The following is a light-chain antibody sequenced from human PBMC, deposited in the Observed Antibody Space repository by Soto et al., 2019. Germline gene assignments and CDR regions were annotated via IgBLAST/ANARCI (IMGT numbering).Light chain of an antibody. CDR3: QQYGSAPQA. CDR2: GAS. J-gene: IGKJ3*01. Sequence: EIVLTQYQGTLYLSPGERDTLSCRASQSVSSSYLAWYQQKPGQARRLLIYGASSRATGIPDRFSGSGSGTVLTLTSSGLEHEDLAVYYCQQYGSAPQAFGPGAKLAIK. CDR1: QSVSSSY. V-gene: IGKV3-20*01.